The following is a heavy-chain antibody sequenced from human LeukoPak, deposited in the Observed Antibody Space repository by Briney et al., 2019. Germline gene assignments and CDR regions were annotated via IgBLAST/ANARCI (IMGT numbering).Heavy chain of an antibody. Sequence: TTSETLSLTCTVSGGSISSYYWSWIRQPAGKGLEWIGRIYTSGSTNYNPSLKSRVTISIDTSKNQFSLKLNSVTAADTAVYYCARVASGGSYPRFDYWGQGTLVTVSS. CDR3: ARVASGGSYPRFDY. CDR2: IYTSGST. V-gene: IGHV4-4*07. J-gene: IGHJ4*02. CDR1: GGSISSYY. D-gene: IGHD1-26*01.